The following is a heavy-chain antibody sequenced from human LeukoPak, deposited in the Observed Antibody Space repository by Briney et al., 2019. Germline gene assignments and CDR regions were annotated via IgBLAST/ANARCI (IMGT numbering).Heavy chain of an antibody. D-gene: IGHD6-13*01. V-gene: IGHV1-69*06. Sequence: SVKVSCKASGGTFSSYAISWVRQAPGQGLEWMGGIIPIFGTANYAQKFQGRVTITADKSTSTAYMELSSPRSEDTAVYYCASCRGSSWYEFDYWGQGTLVTVSS. CDR3: ASCRGSSWYEFDY. J-gene: IGHJ4*02. CDR2: IIPIFGTA. CDR1: GGTFSSYA.